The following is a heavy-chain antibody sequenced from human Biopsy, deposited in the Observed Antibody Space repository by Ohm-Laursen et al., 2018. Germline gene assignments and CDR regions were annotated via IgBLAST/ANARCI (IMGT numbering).Heavy chain of an antibody. D-gene: IGHD3-16*01. J-gene: IGHJ4*02. CDR3: ARDSRGGHLNTTLITGKNLDS. CDR2: IYYTGST. Sequence: GTLSLTCTVPGDSISSDYYWTWIRQSPGKGLEWIGNIYYTGSTNYNPSVKSRVTISVDTSKNQFSLKLNSVTAADTAVYFCARDSRGGHLNTTLITGKNLDSWGQGILVTVSS. V-gene: IGHV4-61*01. CDR1: GDSISSDYY.